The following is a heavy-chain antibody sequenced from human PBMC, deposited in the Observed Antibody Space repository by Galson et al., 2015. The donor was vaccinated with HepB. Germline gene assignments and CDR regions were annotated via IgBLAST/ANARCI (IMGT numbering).Heavy chain of an antibody. CDR3: ARSMYSSAAGDP. Sequence: SLRLSCAASGFTFSSYSMNWVRQAPGKGLEWVSSISSSSSYIYYADSVKGRFTISRDNAKNSLYLQMNSLRAEDTAVYYCARSMYSSAAGDPWGQGTLVTVSS. CDR1: GFTFSSYS. J-gene: IGHJ5*02. D-gene: IGHD1-26*01. V-gene: IGHV3-21*01. CDR2: ISSSSSYI.